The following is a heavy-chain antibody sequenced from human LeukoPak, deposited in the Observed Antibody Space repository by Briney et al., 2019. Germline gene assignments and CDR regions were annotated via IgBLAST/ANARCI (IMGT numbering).Heavy chain of an antibody. CDR2: INHSGST. D-gene: IGHD3-10*01. V-gene: IGHV4-34*01. J-gene: IGHJ6*02. CDR3: ARSYYGSGSYYTRRPYYYGMDV. CDR1: GVSFSGYY. Sequence: SETLSLTCAVYGVSFSGYYWSWIRQPPGKGLEWIGEINHSGSTNYNPSLKSRVTISVDTSKNQFSLKLSSVTAADTAVYYCARSYYGSGSYYTRRPYYYGMDVWGQGTTVTVSS.